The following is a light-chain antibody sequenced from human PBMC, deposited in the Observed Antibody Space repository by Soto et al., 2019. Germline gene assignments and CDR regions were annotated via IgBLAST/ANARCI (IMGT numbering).Light chain of an antibody. CDR3: LQRSNGTWIT. Sequence: EIILTQSPATLSSSPGQRATLSCRASQRISSDLAWYQQKPGPAPRLLIYDASNRATGIPARFSGRGSGTDFTLTIRILDPEDFAIYYCLQRSNGTWITFGQGTRLDIK. CDR1: QRISSD. V-gene: IGKV3-11*01. CDR2: DAS. J-gene: IGKJ5*01.